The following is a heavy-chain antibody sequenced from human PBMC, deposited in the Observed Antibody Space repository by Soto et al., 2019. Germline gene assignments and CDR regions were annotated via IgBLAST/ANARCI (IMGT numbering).Heavy chain of an antibody. D-gene: IGHD3-10*01. CDR1: GYTFTSYG. J-gene: IGHJ5*02. CDR3: ARMVGSVSDYRTLEYNWFDP. Sequence: SVKVCCKASGYTFTSYGISWVRQAPGQGLEWMGWISAYNGNTNYAQKLQGRVTMTTDTSTSTDYMELRSLRSDDTAVYYCARMVGSVSDYRTLEYNWFDPWGQGNLVTV. CDR2: ISAYNGNT. V-gene: IGHV1-18*04.